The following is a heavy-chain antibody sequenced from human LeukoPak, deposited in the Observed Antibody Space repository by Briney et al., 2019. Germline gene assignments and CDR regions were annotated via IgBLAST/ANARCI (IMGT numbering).Heavy chain of an antibody. J-gene: IGHJ5*02. CDR2: IYGSGST. D-gene: IGHD3-10*01. CDR1: GASINGYF. CDR3: SRDMVRETLMYWFDP. V-gene: IGHV4-4*07. Sequence: SETLSLTCTVSGASINGYFWSWIRQSAGKGLEWIGRIYGSGSTNYSPSLESRATVSSDTSKNQFSLKLRSVTAADTAVYYCSRDMVRETLMYWFDPWGPGSLVTVS.